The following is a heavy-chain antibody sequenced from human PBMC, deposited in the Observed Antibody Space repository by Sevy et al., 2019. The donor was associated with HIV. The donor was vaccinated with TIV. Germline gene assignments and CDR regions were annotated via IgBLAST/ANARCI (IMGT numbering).Heavy chain of an antibody. CDR3: ARADVYRYYYYYGMDV. CDR2: ISYDGSKR. D-gene: IGHD3-16*02. V-gene: IGHV3-30*01. Sequence: GGSLRLSCAASGFTFSSYTMHWVRQAPGKGLEWVAVISYDGSKRFHAYSVKGRFSISRDKSKNMVYLQMNGLRIEDTAVYYCARADVYRYYYYYGMDVWGQGTTVTVSS. CDR1: GFTFSSYT. J-gene: IGHJ6*02.